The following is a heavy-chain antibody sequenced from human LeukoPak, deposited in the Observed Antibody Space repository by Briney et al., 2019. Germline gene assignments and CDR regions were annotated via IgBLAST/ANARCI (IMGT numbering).Heavy chain of an antibody. Sequence: SETLSLTCTVSGGSISSYYWSWIRQPAGKGLEWTGRIYTSGRTNYNSSLKSRVTMTVDTSRNQFSLKLSSVTAADTAVYYCARYSGSYLDAFDIWGQGTMVTVSS. J-gene: IGHJ3*02. V-gene: IGHV4-4*07. CDR1: GGSISSYY. D-gene: IGHD1-26*01. CDR3: ARYSGSYLDAFDI. CDR2: IYTSGRT.